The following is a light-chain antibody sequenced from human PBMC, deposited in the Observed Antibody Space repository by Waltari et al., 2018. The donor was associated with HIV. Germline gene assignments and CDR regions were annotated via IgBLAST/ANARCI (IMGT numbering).Light chain of an antibody. V-gene: IGLV3-21*02. Sequence: SYVLTQAPSLSVAPGQTATISCGNIGSNSVQWYRQKPGLAPLLVVLDDVDRSSGIPARFSGARSGERATLTIRGVEAGDEADYYCQVWDRSYKEAVFGGGT. CDR2: DDV. CDR1: NIGSNS. J-gene: IGLJ2*01. CDR3: QVWDRSYKEAV.